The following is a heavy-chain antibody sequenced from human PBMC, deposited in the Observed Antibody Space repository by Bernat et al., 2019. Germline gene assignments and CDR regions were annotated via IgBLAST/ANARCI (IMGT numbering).Heavy chain of an antibody. V-gene: IGHV4-39*01. CDR1: GGSISSSSYY. J-gene: IGHJ4*02. CDR3: ARGPGGYYGSGSYFY. D-gene: IGHD3-10*01. CDR2: IYYSGST. Sequence: QLQLQESGPGLVKPSETLSLTCTVSGGSISSSSYYWGWIRQPPGKGLEWIGSIYYSGSTYYNPSLKSRVTISVDTSKNQFSLKLSSVTAADTAVYYCARGPGGYYGSGSYFYWGQGTLVTVSS.